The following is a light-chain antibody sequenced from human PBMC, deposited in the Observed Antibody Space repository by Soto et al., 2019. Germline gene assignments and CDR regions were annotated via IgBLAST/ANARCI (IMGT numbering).Light chain of an antibody. Sequence: DIQMTQSPSSLSASVGDSVTITCRASQSISSSLNWYQQKPGKAPKLLIYAASTLQSGVPSGFSGSGSGTDFTLTISSLQPEDSATYYCQQSYSTLNTFGQGTKLEIK. CDR3: QQSYSTLNT. CDR2: AAS. V-gene: IGKV1-39*01. J-gene: IGKJ2*01. CDR1: QSISSS.